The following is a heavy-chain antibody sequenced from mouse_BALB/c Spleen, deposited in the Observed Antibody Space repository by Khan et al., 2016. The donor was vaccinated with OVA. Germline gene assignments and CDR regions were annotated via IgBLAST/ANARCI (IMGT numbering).Heavy chain of an antibody. CDR2: INPSIAYT. J-gene: IGHJ2*01. CDR1: GYTFVNYW. Sequence: QVQLQQSGAELAKPGASVKMSCKASGYTFVNYWILWVRQRPGQGLEWIGYINPSIAYTENNQNFKDKATLTADKSSSTAYMQLHSLTSEDSAVCDGARRSLRWDFDYWGQGTTLTVSS. CDR3: ARRSLRWDFDY. V-gene: IGHV1-7*01. D-gene: IGHD1-1*01.